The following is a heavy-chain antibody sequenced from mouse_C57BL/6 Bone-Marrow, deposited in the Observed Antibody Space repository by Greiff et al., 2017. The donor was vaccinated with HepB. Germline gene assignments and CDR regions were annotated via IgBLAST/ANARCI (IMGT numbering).Heavy chain of an antibody. J-gene: IGHJ2*01. Sequence: VKLQQPGAELVRPGTSVKLSCKASGYTFTSYWMHWVKQRPGQGLEWIGVIDPSDSYTNYNQKFKGKATLTVDTSSSTAYMQLSSLTSEDSAVYYCARLDGYYLYFDYWGQGTTLTVSS. D-gene: IGHD2-3*01. CDR1: GYTFTSYW. CDR2: IDPSDSYT. CDR3: ARLDGYYLYFDY. V-gene: IGHV1-59*01.